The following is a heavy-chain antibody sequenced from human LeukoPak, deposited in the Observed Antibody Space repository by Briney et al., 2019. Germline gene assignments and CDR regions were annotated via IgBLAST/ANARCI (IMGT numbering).Heavy chain of an antibody. D-gene: IGHD6-19*01. V-gene: IGHV3-49*04. CDR1: GFTFGDYV. CDR3: SSPRRSSGWYDFDY. J-gene: IGHJ4*02. Sequence: RSLRLSCTASGFTFGDYVMNWVRQAPGKGLEWVGFIRSGGTTEYAASVKGRFIISRDGSKSIAYLQMNSLKTEDTAVYYCSSPRRSSGWYDFDYWGQGTLVTVSS. CDR2: IRSGGTT.